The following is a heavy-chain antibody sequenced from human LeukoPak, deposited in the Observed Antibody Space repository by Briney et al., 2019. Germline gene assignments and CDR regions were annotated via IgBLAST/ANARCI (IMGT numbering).Heavy chain of an antibody. CDR1: GGSFSGYY. CDR2: IYYSGST. CDR3: ARMTPLPRYCSGGSCYYFDY. V-gene: IGHV4-59*01. D-gene: IGHD2-15*01. Sequence: SETLSLTCAVYGGSFSGYYWSWIRQPPGKGLEWIGYIYYSGSTNYNPSLKSRVTISVDTSKNQFSLKLSSVTAADTAVYYCARMTPLPRYCSGGSCYYFDYWGQGTLVTVSS. J-gene: IGHJ4*02.